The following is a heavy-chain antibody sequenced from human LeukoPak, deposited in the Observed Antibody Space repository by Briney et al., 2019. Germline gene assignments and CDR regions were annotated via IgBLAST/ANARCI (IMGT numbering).Heavy chain of an antibody. Sequence: GGSLRLSCAASGFTVSSNYMSWVRQAPGKGLEWVSVIYSGGSTYYADSVKGRFTISRDNSKNTLYLQMNSLRAEDTAVYYCAKLIAVAAHFDYWGQGTLVTVSS. J-gene: IGHJ4*02. D-gene: IGHD6-19*01. CDR2: IYSGGST. CDR3: AKLIAVAAHFDY. CDR1: GFTVSSNY. V-gene: IGHV3-66*01.